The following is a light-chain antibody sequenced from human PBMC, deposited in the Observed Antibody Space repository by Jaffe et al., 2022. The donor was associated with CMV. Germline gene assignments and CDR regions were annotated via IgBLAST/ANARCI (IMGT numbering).Light chain of an antibody. Sequence: SFELTQPPSVSVSPGQTASITCSGNKLGDRYACWYQQKPGQSPVLVIYQDNKRPSGIPERFSGSKSGNTATLTISGTQALDEADYYCQAWDSSTVLFGGGTKVTVL. V-gene: IGLV3-1*01. J-gene: IGLJ2*01. CDR1: KLGDRY. CDR2: QDN. CDR3: QAWDSSTVL.